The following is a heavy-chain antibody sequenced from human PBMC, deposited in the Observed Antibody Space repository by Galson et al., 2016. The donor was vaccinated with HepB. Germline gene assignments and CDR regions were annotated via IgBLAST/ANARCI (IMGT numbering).Heavy chain of an antibody. V-gene: IGHV1-3*01. CDR3: ARSMGELYFDY. CDR2: INAGSGDT. CDR1: GYSFTTYF. J-gene: IGHJ4*01. Sequence: SVKVSCKASGYSFTTYFLHWVRQAPGQRLEWMGWINAGSGDTKYSQKFQDRVTITSDTSARTAYMEVTSLRSEDTAVYYCARSMGELYFDYWGQGTLVTGSS. D-gene: IGHD3-16*01.